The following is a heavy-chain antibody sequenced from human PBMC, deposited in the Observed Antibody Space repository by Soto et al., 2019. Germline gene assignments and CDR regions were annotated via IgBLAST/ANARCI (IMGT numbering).Heavy chain of an antibody. J-gene: IGHJ5*02. CDR1: GGSISSSSFH. CDR2: IYYSGST. CDR3: ARDRGLSNSRWWFGP. D-gene: IGHD3-10*01. V-gene: IGHV4-39*07. Sequence: SETLSLTCTVSGGSISSSSFHWGWIRQPPGKGLEWIGSIYYSGSTYYSPSLKSRVTISVDKSKSQFSLNLSSVTAADTAVYYCARDRGLSNSRWWFGPWGQGTLVTVSS.